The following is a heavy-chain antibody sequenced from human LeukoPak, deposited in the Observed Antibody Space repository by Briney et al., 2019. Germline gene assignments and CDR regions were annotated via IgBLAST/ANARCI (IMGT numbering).Heavy chain of an antibody. D-gene: IGHD6-19*01. CDR3: ARDLVAVAGTPLWYFDY. J-gene: IGHJ4*02. V-gene: IGHV1-2*02. CDR1: GYTFTGYY. CDR2: INPNSGGT. Sequence: ASVKVSCKASGYTFTGYYMHWVRQAPGQGLEWMGWINPNSGGTNYAQKFQGRVTMTRDTSISTAYMELSRLRSDDTAVYYWARDLVAVAGTPLWYFDYWGQGTLVTVSS.